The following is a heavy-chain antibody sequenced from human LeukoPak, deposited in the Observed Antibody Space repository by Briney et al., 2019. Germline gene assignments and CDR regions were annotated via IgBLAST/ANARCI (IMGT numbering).Heavy chain of an antibody. CDR2: MSPNSGDT. D-gene: IGHD7-27*01. V-gene: IGHV1-8*01. Sequence: ASVNVSCKASGYTFTSYDFNWVRQATGQRPEWMGWMSPNSGDTGYAQKFQDRVTMTRNTSIGTAYMELSSLRSDDTAVYYCARGPPNWGYDYWGPGTLVTVSS. CDR3: ARGPPNWGYDY. J-gene: IGHJ4*02. CDR1: GYTFTSYD.